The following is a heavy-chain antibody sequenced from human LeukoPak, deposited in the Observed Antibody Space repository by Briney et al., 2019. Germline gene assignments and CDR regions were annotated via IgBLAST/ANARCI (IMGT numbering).Heavy chain of an antibody. D-gene: IGHD3-22*01. CDR3: ARGGIYYDSSGYLYNWFDP. CDR1: GGSFSGYY. Sequence: SETLSLTCAVYGGSFSGYYWSWIRQPPGKGLEWLGEINHSGSTNYNPSLKSRVTISVDTSKNQFSLKLSSVTAADTAVYYCARGGIYYDSSGYLYNWFDPWGQGTLVTVSS. J-gene: IGHJ5*02. CDR2: INHSGST. V-gene: IGHV4-34*01.